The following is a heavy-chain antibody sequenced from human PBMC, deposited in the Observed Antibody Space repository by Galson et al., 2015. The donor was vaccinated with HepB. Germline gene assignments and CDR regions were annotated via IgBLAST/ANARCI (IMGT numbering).Heavy chain of an antibody. CDR1: GYTFTGYY. D-gene: IGHD6-13*01. Sequence: SVKVSCKASGYTFTGYYMHWVRQAPGQGLEWMGWINPNSGGTNYAQKFQGWVTMTRDTSISTAYMELSRLRSDDTAVSYCARGGYSSSWNAYWYFDLWGRGTLVTVSS. CDR3: ARGGYSSSWNAYWYFDL. V-gene: IGHV1-2*04. CDR2: INPNSGGT. J-gene: IGHJ2*01.